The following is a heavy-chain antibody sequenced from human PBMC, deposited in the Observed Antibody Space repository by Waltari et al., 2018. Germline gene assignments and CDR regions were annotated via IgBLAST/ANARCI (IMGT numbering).Heavy chain of an antibody. V-gene: IGHV4-34*01. J-gene: IGHJ5*02. Sequence: QVQLQQWGAGLLKPSETLSLTCAVYGGSFSGYYWSWIRQPPGKGLEWIGEINHSGSTNYNPSLKSRVTISVDTSKNQFALKLSSVTAADTAVYYCARVVAYSSSWEKLNWFDPWGQGTLVTVSS. CDR3: ARVVAYSSSWEKLNWFDP. D-gene: IGHD6-13*01. CDR2: INHSGST. CDR1: GGSFSGYY.